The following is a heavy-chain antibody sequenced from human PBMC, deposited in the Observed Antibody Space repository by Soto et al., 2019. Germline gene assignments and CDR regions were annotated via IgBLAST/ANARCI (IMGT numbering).Heavy chain of an antibody. CDR1: GGSISSGDYY. D-gene: IGHD3-22*01. CDR2: IYYSGST. CDR3: ASTYYYDSSGYSEFDP. J-gene: IGHJ5*02. V-gene: IGHV4-30-4*01. Sequence: SETLSLTCTVSGGSISSGDYYWSWIRQPPGKGLEWIGYIYYSGSTYYNPSLKSRVTISVDTSKNQFSLKLSSVTAADTAVYYCASTYYYDSSGYSEFDPWGQGTLVTVSS.